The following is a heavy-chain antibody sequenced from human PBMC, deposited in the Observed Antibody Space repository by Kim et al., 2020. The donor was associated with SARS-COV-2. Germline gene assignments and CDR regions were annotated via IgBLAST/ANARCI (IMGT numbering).Heavy chain of an antibody. V-gene: IGHV4-39*01. D-gene: IGHD3-3*01. J-gene: IGHJ4*02. Sequence: LKSRVTISVDTSKNQFSLKLSSVTAADTAVYYCARLPITIFGVSRGYFDYWGQGTLVTVSS. CDR3: ARLPITIFGVSRGYFDY.